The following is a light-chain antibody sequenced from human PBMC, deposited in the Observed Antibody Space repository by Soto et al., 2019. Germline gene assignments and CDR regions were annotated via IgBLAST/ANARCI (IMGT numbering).Light chain of an antibody. CDR3: QHYNSYPPT. V-gene: IGKV1-5*03. Sequence: DIQMTQSPATRAASVGDTVTITCRASQTIRRWLAWYQQKPMQDPKLLIYQASSLESAVPSRFSGSGSGTEFTLTISGLQPDDFAPYYCQHYNSYPPTFGGGTKVDLK. CDR2: QAS. J-gene: IGKJ4*01. CDR1: QTIRRW.